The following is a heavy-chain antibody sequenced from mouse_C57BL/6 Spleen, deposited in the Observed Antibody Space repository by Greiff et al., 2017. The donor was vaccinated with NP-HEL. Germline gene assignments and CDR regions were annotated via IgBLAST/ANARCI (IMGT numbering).Heavy chain of an antibody. CDR1: GFSLTSYG. CDR2: IWSGGST. J-gene: IGHJ3*01. Sequence: VKLMESGPGLVQPSQSLSITCTVSGFSLTSYGVHWVRQSPGKGLEWLGVIWSGGSTDYNAAFISRLSISKDNSKSQVFFKMNSLQADDTAIYYCARKDYYYGWFAYWGQGTLVTVSA. D-gene: IGHD1-1*01. CDR3: ARKDYYYGWFAY. V-gene: IGHV2-2*01.